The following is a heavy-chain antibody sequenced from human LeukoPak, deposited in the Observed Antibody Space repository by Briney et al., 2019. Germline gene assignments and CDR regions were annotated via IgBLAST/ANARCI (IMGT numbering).Heavy chain of an antibody. CDR3: AAQYYGEYRTYGMDV. D-gene: IGHD4-17*01. V-gene: IGHV1-18*01. CDR2: ISSGNGYP. J-gene: IGHJ6*02. Sequence: ASVTVSCKASGYSFFSYGINWVRQAPGQGPEWMGWISSGNGYPSYAQKFKGRVTMTSDTSTTTVYLEVRGLRSDDTAVYYCAAQYYGEYRTYGMDVWGQGTTVTVSS. CDR1: GYSFFSYG.